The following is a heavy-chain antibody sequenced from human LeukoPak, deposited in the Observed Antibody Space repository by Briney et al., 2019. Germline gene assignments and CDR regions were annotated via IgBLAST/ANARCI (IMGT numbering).Heavy chain of an antibody. V-gene: IGHV3-23*01. CDR1: GFTFSTYA. J-gene: IGHJ3*01. Sequence: GGSLRLSCAASGFTFSTYAMSWVRQAPGKGLEWVSTLNDSGGGTYYTDSVKGRFAISTGDSKNTLYLQMTSLRAEDTAVYYCAKEGGYYYDSSGHTLRDAFAVWGQGTMVTVSS. CDR2: LNDSGGGT. D-gene: IGHD3-22*01. CDR3: AKEGGYYYDSSGHTLRDAFAV.